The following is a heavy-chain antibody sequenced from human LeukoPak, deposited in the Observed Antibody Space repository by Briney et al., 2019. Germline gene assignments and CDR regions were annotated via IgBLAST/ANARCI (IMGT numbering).Heavy chain of an antibody. CDR3: ARTAKWDLNYYYYMDV. Sequence: ASVKVSCKASGYTFTSYGISWVRQAPGQGLEWMGWISAYNGNTNYAQKLQGRVTMTTDTSTSTAYMELRSLRSDDTAVYYCARTAKWDLNYYYYMDVWGKGTTVTISS. CDR1: GYTFTSYG. J-gene: IGHJ6*03. V-gene: IGHV1-18*01. D-gene: IGHD1-26*01. CDR2: ISAYNGNT.